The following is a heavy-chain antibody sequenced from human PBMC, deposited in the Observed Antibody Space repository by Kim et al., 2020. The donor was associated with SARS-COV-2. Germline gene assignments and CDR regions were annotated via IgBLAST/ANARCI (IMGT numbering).Heavy chain of an antibody. CDR3: ARGRKKSYSSSYYFDY. V-gene: IGHV4-34*01. D-gene: IGHD6-6*01. Sequence: SLKSRVTISGDTSKNQFSLKLSSVTAADTAVYYCARGRKKSYSSSYYFDYWGQGTLVTVSS. J-gene: IGHJ4*02.